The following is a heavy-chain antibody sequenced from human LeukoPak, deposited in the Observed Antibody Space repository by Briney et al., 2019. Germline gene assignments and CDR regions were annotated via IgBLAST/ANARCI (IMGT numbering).Heavy chain of an antibody. CDR3: ARGRDSSGWFYFDY. CDR2: IYSGGST. CDR1: GFTVSSNY. D-gene: IGHD6-19*01. V-gene: IGHV3-66*01. J-gene: IGHJ4*02. Sequence: GGSLRLSCAASGFTVSSNYMSWVRQAPGKGLEWVSVIYSGGSTYYADSVKGRFTISRDNSKNTLYLQMNSLRAEDTAVYYCARGRDSSGWFYFDYWGQGTLVTVSS.